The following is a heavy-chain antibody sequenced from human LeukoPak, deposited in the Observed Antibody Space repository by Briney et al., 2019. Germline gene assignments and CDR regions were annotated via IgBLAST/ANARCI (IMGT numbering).Heavy chain of an antibody. Sequence: SETLSLTCAVYGGSFSGYYWGWIRQPPGKGLESIGSIHHSGSTYYNPSLKSRVTISVDTSKNQFSLKLRSVTAADTAVYYCARASMVGAFDIWGQGTMVTVSS. CDR2: IHHSGST. J-gene: IGHJ3*02. D-gene: IGHD3-10*01. V-gene: IGHV4-38-2*01. CDR1: GGSFSGYY. CDR3: ARASMVGAFDI.